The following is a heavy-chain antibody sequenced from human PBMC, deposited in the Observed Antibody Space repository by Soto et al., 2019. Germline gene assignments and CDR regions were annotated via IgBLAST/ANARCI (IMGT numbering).Heavy chain of an antibody. J-gene: IGHJ6*03. CDR2: IWSDGSNA. CDR1: EFTFSRHG. D-gene: IGHD3-10*01. Sequence: QWQLVESGGGVVQPGRSLRLSCAASEFTFSRHGMHWVRQARGKGLQWVGVIWSDGSNAVYADSVKGRFIISRDNSKNILYLQMNSLRAEDTAVYYCARERTFGDNKHNYMDVWGTGITVTVSS. V-gene: IGHV3-33*01. CDR3: ARERTFGDNKHNYMDV.